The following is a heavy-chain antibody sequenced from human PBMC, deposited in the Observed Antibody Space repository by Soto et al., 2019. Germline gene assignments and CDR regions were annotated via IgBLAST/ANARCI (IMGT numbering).Heavy chain of an antibody. J-gene: IGHJ4*02. Sequence: EVQLLESGGGLVQPGRSLRLSCAASGFTFSSYAMSWVRQAPGKGLEWVSAISGSGGTTYYAASVKGRFTISRDNSKTTLFLQRNSLRAEDTAVYFCAKFFVETGGSCGCPWTFHYWGQGTLVTVSS. CDR2: ISGSGGTT. CDR1: GFTFSSYA. CDR3: AKFFVETGGSCGCPWTFHY. V-gene: IGHV3-23*01. D-gene: IGHD6-25*01.